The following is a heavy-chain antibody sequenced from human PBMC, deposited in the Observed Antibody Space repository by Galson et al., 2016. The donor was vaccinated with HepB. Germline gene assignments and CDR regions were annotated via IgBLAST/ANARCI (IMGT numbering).Heavy chain of an antibody. CDR1: GFSFVDYH. CDR3: VRSIAARAFAMDV. V-gene: IGHV3-11*06. CDR2: IDRTSSQT. Sequence: SLRLSCAASGFSFVDYHMSWIRQAPGKGLEWVSYIDRTSSQTNYADSVRGRFTISRDNSRKSLFLQMNSLRARDTAVYYCVRSIAARAFAMDVWGQGTTVIVSS. D-gene: IGHD6-6*01. J-gene: IGHJ6*02.